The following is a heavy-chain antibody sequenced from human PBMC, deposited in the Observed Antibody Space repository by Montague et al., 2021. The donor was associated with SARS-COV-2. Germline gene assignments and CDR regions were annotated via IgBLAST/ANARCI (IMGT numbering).Heavy chain of an antibody. V-gene: IGHV4-34*01. J-gene: IGHJ4*02. D-gene: IGHD3-9*01. CDR2: INHSGSI. CDR1: GGSFSGYY. CDR3: ARVPLYFEGFDS. Sequence: SETLSLTCAVYGGSFSGYYWSWIRQPPGKGLEWIGEINHSGSINYNPSLKSRVTISVDTSKNQFSLKLSPVTAADTAVYYCARVPLYFEGFDSWGPGILVAVSS.